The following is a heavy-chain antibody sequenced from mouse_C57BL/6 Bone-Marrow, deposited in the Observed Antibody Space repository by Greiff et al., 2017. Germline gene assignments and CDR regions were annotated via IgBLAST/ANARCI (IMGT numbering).Heavy chain of an antibody. CDR3: ARDDYDFDY. Sequence: EVKLVESGPGLVKPSQSLSLTCSVTGYSITSGYYWNWIRQFPGNKLEWMGYISYDGSNNYNPSLKNRISITRDTSKNQFFLKLNSVTTEDTATYYCARDDYDFDYGGQGTTLTVSS. CDR1: GYSITSGYY. CDR2: ISYDGSN. D-gene: IGHD2-4*01. J-gene: IGHJ2*01. V-gene: IGHV3-6*01.